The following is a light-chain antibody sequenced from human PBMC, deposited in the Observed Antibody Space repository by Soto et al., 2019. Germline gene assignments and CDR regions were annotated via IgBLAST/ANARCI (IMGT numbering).Light chain of an antibody. CDR1: NIGSKG. V-gene: IGLV3-21*04. CDR2: YDS. CDR3: QVWDTSGDQLV. Sequence: SYELTQPPSVSVAPGKTASITCGGNNIGSKGVHWYQQKPGQAPVLVIYYDSDRPSGIPERFSGSNSGNTATLAISRVEAGDDADYYCQVWDTSGDQLVFGGGTKLTVL. J-gene: IGLJ2*01.